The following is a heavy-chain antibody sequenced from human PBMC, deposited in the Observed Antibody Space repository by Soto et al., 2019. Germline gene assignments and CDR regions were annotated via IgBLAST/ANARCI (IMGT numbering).Heavy chain of an antibody. J-gene: IGHJ6*02. D-gene: IGHD2-8*01. Sequence: GGSLRLSCAASGFTFSSYSINWVRQSPGKGLEWFSYITSDSSTISYADSVKGRFTVSRDNAKNSLYLQMNSLRDEDTAVYYCARVGRGVYGMDVWGQGTSVTVSS. CDR3: ARVGRGVYGMDV. V-gene: IGHV3-48*02. CDR1: GFTFSSYS. CDR2: ITSDSSTI.